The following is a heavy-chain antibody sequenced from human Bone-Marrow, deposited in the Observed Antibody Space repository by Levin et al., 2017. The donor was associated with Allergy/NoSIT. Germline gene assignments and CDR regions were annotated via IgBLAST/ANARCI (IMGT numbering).Heavy chain of an antibody. D-gene: IGHD3-16*02. Sequence: GESLKISCKGSGYSFTSYWISWVRQMPGKGLEWMGRIDPSDSYTNYSPSFQGHVTISADKSISTAYLQWSSLKASDTAMYYCARLHRGITFGGVIEPGFDYWGQGTLVTVSS. J-gene: IGHJ4*02. CDR2: IDPSDSYT. CDR3: ARLHRGITFGGVIEPGFDY. CDR1: GYSFTSYW. V-gene: IGHV5-10-1*01.